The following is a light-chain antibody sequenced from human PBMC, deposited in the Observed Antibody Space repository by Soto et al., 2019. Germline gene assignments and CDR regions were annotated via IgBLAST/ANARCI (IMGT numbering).Light chain of an antibody. J-gene: IGKJ1*01. V-gene: IGKV3-20*01. Sequence: EIVLTQSPGTLPLSPGERATLSCRASQSVASNYLAWYQQKPGQAPRLLIYAASGRATGLPDRFSGSGSGTDFTLTISRLEPEDFAVYYCQQYGSAPWTFGQGTKVDIK. CDR1: QSVASNY. CDR3: QQYGSAPWT. CDR2: AAS.